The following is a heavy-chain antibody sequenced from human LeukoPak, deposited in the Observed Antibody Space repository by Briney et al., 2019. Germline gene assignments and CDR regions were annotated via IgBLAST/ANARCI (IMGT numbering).Heavy chain of an antibody. J-gene: IGHJ3*02. V-gene: IGHV6-1*01. CDR3: AREAIDSFDI. CDR1: GDSVSTNSAA. CDR2: TYYRSKWYN. Sequence: SQTLSLTCAISGDSVSTNSAAWNCIRQSPSRGLEWMGRTYYRSKWYNDYAVSVKSRITINPDTSKNHFSLQLNSVTPEDTAVYYCAREAIDSFDIWGQGTMVTVSS.